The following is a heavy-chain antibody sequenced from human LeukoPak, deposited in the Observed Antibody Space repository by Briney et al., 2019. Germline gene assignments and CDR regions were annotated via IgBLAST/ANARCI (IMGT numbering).Heavy chain of an antibody. CDR3: AKSLNPVVKAPWNGMDV. J-gene: IGHJ6*02. V-gene: IGHV3-23*01. CDR1: GFTFSSYA. Sequence: PGGSLRLSCAASGFTFSSYAMSWVRQAPGKGLEWVSAISGSGGSTYYADSVKGRFTISRDNSKNTPYLQMNSLRAEDTAVYYCAKSLNPVVKAPWNGMDVWGQGTTVTVSS. D-gene: IGHD3-22*01. CDR2: ISGSGGST.